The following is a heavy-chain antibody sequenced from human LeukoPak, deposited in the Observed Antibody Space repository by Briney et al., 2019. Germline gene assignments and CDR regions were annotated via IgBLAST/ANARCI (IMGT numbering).Heavy chain of an antibody. CDR1: GGSISSYY. CDR3: ARGYRVVGATRPLYYFDY. V-gene: IGHV4-59*01. Sequence: SETLSLTCTVSGGSISSYYWSWIRQPPGKGLEWSGYIYYSGSTNYNPSLKSRVTISVDTSKNQFSLKLSSVTAADTAVYYCARGYRVVGATRPLYYFDYWGQGTLVTVSS. J-gene: IGHJ4*02. D-gene: IGHD1-26*01. CDR2: IYYSGST.